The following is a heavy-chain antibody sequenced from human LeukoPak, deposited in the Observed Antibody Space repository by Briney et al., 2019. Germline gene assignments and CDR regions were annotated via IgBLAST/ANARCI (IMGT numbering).Heavy chain of an antibody. CDR2: ISVYNGNT. CDR1: GYTFTSFS. CDR3: AGQKLGYCSGGSCPLLGY. J-gene: IGHJ4*02. V-gene: IGHV1-18*01. Sequence: ASVKVSCKASGYTFTSFSITWVRQAPGQGLEWMGWISVYNGNTNYAQKFQGRVTITTDESTSTAYMELSSLRSEDTAVYYCAGQKLGYCSGGSCPLLGYWGQGTLVTVSS. D-gene: IGHD2-15*01.